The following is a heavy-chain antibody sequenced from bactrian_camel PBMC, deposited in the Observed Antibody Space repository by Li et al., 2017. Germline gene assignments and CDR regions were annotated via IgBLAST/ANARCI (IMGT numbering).Heavy chain of an antibody. CDR1: GYTRRSGC. CDR2: IQDDGAK. V-gene: IGHV3S55*01. D-gene: IGHD6*01. J-gene: IGHJ6*01. CDR3: AASLCPSGPSSVVAGTLLLADSGY. Sequence: HVQLVESGGGSVQAGGSLSLSCATRGYTRRSGCLAWFRQVPGKEREMVAQIQDDGAKHYDSTAEGRFTISKDAAKDTLDLRMDNLKPNDTAMYYCAASLCPSGPSSVVAGTLLLADSGYWGQGTQVTVS.